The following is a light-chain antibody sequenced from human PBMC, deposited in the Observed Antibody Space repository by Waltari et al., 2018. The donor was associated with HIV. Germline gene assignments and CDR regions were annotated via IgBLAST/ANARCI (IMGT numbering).Light chain of an antibody. CDR2: DAS. J-gene: IGKJ5*01. CDR3: QQYDSLPIT. V-gene: IGKV1-33*01. CDR1: DDIAIY. Sequence: DIQMTQSPSSLSASVGDRVTISCQASDDIAIYLNLYQQRPGKAPRRLIYDASILETGVPSRFSGGGSGTQFTLTITGLQPEDAATYFCQQYDSLPITFGQGTLLE.